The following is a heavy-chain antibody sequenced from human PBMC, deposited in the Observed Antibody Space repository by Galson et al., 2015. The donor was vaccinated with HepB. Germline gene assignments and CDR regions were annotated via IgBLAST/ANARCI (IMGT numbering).Heavy chain of an antibody. CDR2: INTNTGNP. Sequence: SVKVSCKASGYSFTSYALSWVRQAPGQGLGWMGWINTNTGNPTYAQDFPGRFVLSSDTSVTTAYLQISSLKTDDTAVYYCARGPYDNSVSYYYSCFDSWGQRTLVTVSS. D-gene: IGHD3-10*01. CDR1: GYSFTSYA. CDR3: ARGPYDNSVSYYYSCFDS. V-gene: IGHV7-4-1*02. J-gene: IGHJ5*01.